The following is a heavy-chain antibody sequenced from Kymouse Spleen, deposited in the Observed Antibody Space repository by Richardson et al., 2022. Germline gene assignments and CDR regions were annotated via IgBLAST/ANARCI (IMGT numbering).Heavy chain of an antibody. CDR1: GFTFSSYA. CDR3: AKDYDFWSGSFYYYYGMDV. Sequence: EVQLVESGGGLVQPGGSLRLSCAASGFTFSSYAMSWVRQAPGKGLEWVSAISGSGGSTYYADSVKGRFTISRDNSKNTLYLQMNSLRAEDTAVYYCAKDYDFWSGSFYYYYGMDVWGQGTTVTVSS. J-gene: IGHJ6*02. V-gene: IGHV3-23*04. D-gene: IGHD3-3*01. CDR2: ISGSGGST.